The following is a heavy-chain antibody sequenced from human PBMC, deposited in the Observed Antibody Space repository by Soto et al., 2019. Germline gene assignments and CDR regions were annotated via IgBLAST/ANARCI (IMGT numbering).Heavy chain of an antibody. J-gene: IGHJ4*02. CDR2: IIPIFGTA. V-gene: IGHV1-69*12. Sequence: VQLVQSGAEVKKPGSSVKVSCKASGGTFSSYAISWVRQAPGQGLEWMGGIIPIFGTANYAQKFQGRVTITADESTSTAYMELSSLRSEDTAVYYCAKHTPREWALQHPFDYWGQGTLVTVSS. CDR1: GGTFSSYA. CDR3: AKHTPREWALQHPFDY. D-gene: IGHD1-26*01.